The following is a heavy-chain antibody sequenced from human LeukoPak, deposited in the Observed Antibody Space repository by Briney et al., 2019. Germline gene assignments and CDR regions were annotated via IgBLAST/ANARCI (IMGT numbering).Heavy chain of an antibody. D-gene: IGHD2-2*02. CDR2: IGAGGEST. CDR3: AKEDSYCSSSSCYSFDS. CDR1: GFTFSNYA. Sequence: PGGSLRLSCAASGFTFSNYAMSWVRQAPGKGLEWVSGIGAGGESTYSEDSVKGRFTVSRDNSKNTLYVQMNSLRVEDTALYYCAKEDSYCSSSSCYSFDSWGQGTLVTVSS. J-gene: IGHJ4*02. V-gene: IGHV3-23*01.